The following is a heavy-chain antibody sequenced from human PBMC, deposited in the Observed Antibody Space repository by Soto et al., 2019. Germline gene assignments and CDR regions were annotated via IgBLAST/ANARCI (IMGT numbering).Heavy chain of an antibody. V-gene: IGHV3-7*01. CDR3: ARGSGYSYGWVSYYYMDV. J-gene: IGHJ6*03. CDR2: IKQDGSEK. D-gene: IGHD5-18*01. Sequence: EVQLVESGGGLVQPGGSLRLSCAASGFTFSSYWMSWVRQAPGKGLEWVANIKQDGSEKYYVDSVKGRFTISRDNAKNSRYLQMKTLRAEDTAVYYCARGSGYSYGWVSYYYMDVWGKGTTVTVSS. CDR1: GFTFSSYW.